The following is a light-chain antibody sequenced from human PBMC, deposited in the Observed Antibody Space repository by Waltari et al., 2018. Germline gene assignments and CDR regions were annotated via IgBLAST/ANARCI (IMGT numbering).Light chain of an antibody. CDR3: LHLNNFPLS. J-gene: IGKJ4*01. CDR2: AAS. Sequence: DIQLTQSPSFLSASVRDRVTITCRASQGISTHLAWYQQKPGKGPKLLIYAASTLQSDIPSRFSGSGSGTEFTLTINSLQSEDFATYYCLHLNNFPLSFGGGTKVELK. V-gene: IGKV1-9*01. CDR1: QGISTH.